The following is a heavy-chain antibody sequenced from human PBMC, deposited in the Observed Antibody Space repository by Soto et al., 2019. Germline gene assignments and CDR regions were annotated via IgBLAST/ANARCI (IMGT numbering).Heavy chain of an antibody. D-gene: IGHD2-2*02. J-gene: IGHJ4*02. V-gene: IGHV1-69*01. CDR1: GGTFSSYA. Sequence: QVQLVQSGAEVKKPGSSVKVSCKASGGTFSSYAISWVRQAPGQGLEWMGGIIPIFGTANYAQKFQGRVTISADEFTSTDYMELSSLRSEDTAVYYCATASDIVVVPAAIRKYYFEYWGQGTLVTVSS. CDR2: IIPIFGTA. CDR3: ATASDIVVVPAAIRKYYFEY.